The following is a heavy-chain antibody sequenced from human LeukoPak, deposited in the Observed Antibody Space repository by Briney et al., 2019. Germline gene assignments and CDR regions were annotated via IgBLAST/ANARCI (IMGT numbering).Heavy chain of an antibody. D-gene: IGHD5-18*01. CDR1: GFTFSNYA. CDR3: ATGFPETWIQLWSPGAFDI. V-gene: IGHV3-21*01. CDR2: ISSSSSYI. Sequence: AGGSLRLSCAASGFTFSNYAMHWVRQAPGKGLEWVSSISSSSSYIYYADSVKGRFTISRDNAKNSLYLQMNSLRAEDTAVYYCATGFPETWIQLWSPGAFDIWGQGTMVTVSS. J-gene: IGHJ3*02.